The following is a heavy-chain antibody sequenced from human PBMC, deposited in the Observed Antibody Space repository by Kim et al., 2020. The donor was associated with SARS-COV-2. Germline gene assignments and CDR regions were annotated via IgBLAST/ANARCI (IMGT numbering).Heavy chain of an antibody. CDR2: ISGSGGST. D-gene: IGHD2-2*01. J-gene: IGHJ2*01. Sequence: GGSLRLSCAASGFTFSSYAMSWVRQAPGKGLEWVSAISGSGGSTYYADSVKGRFTISRDNSKNTLYLQMNSLRAEDTAVYYCAKGDTSIPLYQLLVIIDWYFDLWGRGTLVTVSS. CDR1: GFTFSSYA. CDR3: AKGDTSIPLYQLLVIIDWYFDL. V-gene: IGHV3-23*01.